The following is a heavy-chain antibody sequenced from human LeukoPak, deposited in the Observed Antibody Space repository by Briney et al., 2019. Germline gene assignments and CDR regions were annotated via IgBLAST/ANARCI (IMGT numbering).Heavy chain of an antibody. CDR3: ARDPNGNYVGAFDFQR. V-gene: IGHV3-23*01. CDR2: ISGAGP. D-gene: IGHD4-17*01. J-gene: IGHJ1*01. CDR1: GFTFSNYG. Sequence: GGSLRLSCAVSGFTFSNYGLTWVRQAPGRGLEWVSSISGAGPYYADSVKGRFSISRDNYKNTLYLQMSSLRAEDTAVYYCARDPNGNYVGAFDFQRWGQGTLVTVSS.